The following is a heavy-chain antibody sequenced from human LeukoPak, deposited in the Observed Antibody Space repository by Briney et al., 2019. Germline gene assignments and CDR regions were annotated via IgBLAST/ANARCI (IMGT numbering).Heavy chain of an antibody. Sequence: GASVKVSCKVSGYTLTELSMHWVRQAPGKGLEWMGGFDPEDGGTIYAQKFQGRVTMTEDTSTDTAYMELSSLRSEDTAVYYCASYLYYYDSSGYYKLDYWGQGTLVTVSS. CDR3: ASYLYYYDSSGYYKLDY. D-gene: IGHD3-22*01. CDR1: GYTLTELS. V-gene: IGHV1-24*01. CDR2: FDPEDGGT. J-gene: IGHJ4*02.